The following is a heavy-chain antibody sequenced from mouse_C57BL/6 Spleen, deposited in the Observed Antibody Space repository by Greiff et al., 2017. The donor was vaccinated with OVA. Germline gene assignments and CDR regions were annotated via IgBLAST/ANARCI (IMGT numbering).Heavy chain of an antibody. CDR2: IDPSDSYT. CDR3: ARGGYYGSTNWYFDV. J-gene: IGHJ1*03. D-gene: IGHD1-1*01. Sequence: QVQLQQPGAELVKPGASVKLSCKASGYTFTSYWMQWVKQRPGQGLEWIGEIDPSDSYTNYTQKFKGKATLTVDTSSSKAYMQLSSMTSEDSAVYYCARGGYYGSTNWYFDVWGTGTTVTVSA. V-gene: IGHV1-50*01. CDR1: GYTFTSYW.